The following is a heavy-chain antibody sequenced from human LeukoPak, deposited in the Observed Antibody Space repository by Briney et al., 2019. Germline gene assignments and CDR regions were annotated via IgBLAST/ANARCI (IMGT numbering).Heavy chain of an antibody. CDR2: FDPEDGET. D-gene: IGHD3-16*01. CDR1: GYTLTELS. Sequence: AXXKVSCKVSGYTLTELSMHWVRQAPGKGLEWMGGFDPEDGETIYAQKSQGRVTMTRNTSISTAYMELSSLRSEDTAVYYCARALYFKGGRYYYYMDVWGKGTTVTVSS. J-gene: IGHJ6*03. V-gene: IGHV1-24*01. CDR3: ARALYFKGGRYYYYMDV.